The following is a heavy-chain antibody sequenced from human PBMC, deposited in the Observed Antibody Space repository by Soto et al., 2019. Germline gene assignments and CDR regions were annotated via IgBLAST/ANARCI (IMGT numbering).Heavy chain of an antibody. Sequence: ASVKVSCKASGYTFTSYGISWVRQAPGQGLEWMGWISAYNGNTNYAQKPQGRVTMTTDTSTSTAYMELRSLRSDDTAVYYCARDTRIAAAGEFDYWGQGTLVTVSS. V-gene: IGHV1-18*01. D-gene: IGHD6-13*01. CDR2: ISAYNGNT. J-gene: IGHJ4*02. CDR3: ARDTRIAAAGEFDY. CDR1: GYTFTSYG.